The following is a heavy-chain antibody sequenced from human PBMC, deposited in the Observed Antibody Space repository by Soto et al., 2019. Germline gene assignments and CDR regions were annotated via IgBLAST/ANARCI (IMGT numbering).Heavy chain of an antibody. CDR3: ARDRWGSYSFDS. V-gene: IGHV1-69*01. D-gene: IGHD1-26*01. Sequence: QVQLVQSGAEVKKPGSSVKVSCKASGGVFRNYAINWVRQAHGQGLEWMGGIIPVFGTADYPQKFQGRATTTADESTTTAYMDLTSLKTEHTVVYFCARDRWGSYSFDSWGQGTLVTVAS. CDR1: GGVFRNYA. J-gene: IGHJ5*01. CDR2: IIPVFGTA.